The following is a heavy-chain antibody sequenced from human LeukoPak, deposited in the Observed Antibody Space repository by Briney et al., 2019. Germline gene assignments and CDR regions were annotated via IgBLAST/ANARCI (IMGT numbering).Heavy chain of an antibody. V-gene: IGHV1-8*01. CDR2: MNPNSGTT. CDR3: ARSGHRGLYCTNGVCYGPNWFDP. D-gene: IGHD2-8*01. J-gene: IGHJ5*02. CDR1: GCTFTSYD. Sequence: ASVRVSCKASGCTFTSYDFNWVRQAPGQGPEWIGWMNPNSGTTGYAQKFQGWVTMTRDTSISTAYMELSRLRSDDTAVYYCARSGHRGLYCTNGVCYGPNWFDPWGQGTLVTVSS.